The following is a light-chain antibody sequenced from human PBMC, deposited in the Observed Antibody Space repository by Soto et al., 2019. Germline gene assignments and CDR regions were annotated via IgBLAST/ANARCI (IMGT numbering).Light chain of an antibody. CDR1: SSDVGGYDF. V-gene: IGLV2-14*03. CDR2: DVS. Sequence: QSALTQPASVSGSPGQSITISCTGTSSDVGGYDFVSWYQQHPGKAPKLMIYDVSNRPSGVSDRFSGSKSGNTASLTISGLQAEDEADYYCSSYTRSTTLVFGGGT. J-gene: IGLJ2*01. CDR3: SSYTRSTTLV.